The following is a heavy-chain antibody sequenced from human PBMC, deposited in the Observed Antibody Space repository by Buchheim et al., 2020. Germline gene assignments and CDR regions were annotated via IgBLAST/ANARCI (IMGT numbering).Heavy chain of an antibody. J-gene: IGHJ4*02. CDR3: AREDYDFWSGSDRSFDY. V-gene: IGHV3-11*06. D-gene: IGHD3-3*01. CDR2: ISSSSSYT. CDR1: GFTFSDYY. Sequence: QVQLVESGGGLVKPGGSLRLSCAASGFTFSDYYMSWIRQAPGKGLEWVSYISSSSSYTNYADSVKGRFPISRDNAQNSLYLQMNSLRAEDTAVYYCAREDYDFWSGSDRSFDYWGQGTL.